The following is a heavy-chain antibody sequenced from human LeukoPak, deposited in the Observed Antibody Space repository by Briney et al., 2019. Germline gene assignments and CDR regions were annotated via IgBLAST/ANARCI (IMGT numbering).Heavy chain of an antibody. D-gene: IGHD3-22*01. CDR1: GFTFSSYW. Sequence: PGGSLRLSCAASGFTFSSYWMSWVRQAPRKGLEWVANIKQDGSEKYYVDSVKGRFTISRDNAKNSLYLQMNSLRAEDTAVYYCARDFGPYDSSGYYWYWGQGTLVTVSS. CDR3: ARDFGPYDSSGYYWY. CDR2: IKQDGSEK. V-gene: IGHV3-7*01. J-gene: IGHJ4*02.